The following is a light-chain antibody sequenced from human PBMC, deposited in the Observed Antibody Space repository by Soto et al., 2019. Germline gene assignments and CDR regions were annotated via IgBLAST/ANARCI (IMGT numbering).Light chain of an antibody. CDR3: QQYHTTPNT. CDR1: QNLLFSSNNKNS. CDR2: WAS. J-gene: IGKJ2*01. Sequence: DVVMTQSPETLAVSLGERAAINCKSSQNLLFSSNNKNSLAWHQQRPGQPPKLLNYWASTRESGSPDRFSGSGSVKDFTLPISSLQAEDVAVYYCQQYHTTPNTFGQGTKLEIK. V-gene: IGKV4-1*01.